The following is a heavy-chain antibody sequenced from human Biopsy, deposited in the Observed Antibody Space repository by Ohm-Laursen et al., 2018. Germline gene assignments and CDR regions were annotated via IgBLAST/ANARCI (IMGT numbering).Heavy chain of an antibody. V-gene: IGHV4-59*01. CDR3: ARDRGYYSDRTVPGYFDL. D-gene: IGHD3-22*01. CDR1: GDSISSYC. Sequence: SDTLSLICTVSGDSISSYCWSWIRQPPGKGLQWIGYVYYTGSTDYNPSLQSRVTISVGTSKNHFSLRLRSVTPADTAIYYCARDRGYYSDRTVPGYFDLWGRGTLVTVSS. CDR2: VYYTGST. J-gene: IGHJ2*01.